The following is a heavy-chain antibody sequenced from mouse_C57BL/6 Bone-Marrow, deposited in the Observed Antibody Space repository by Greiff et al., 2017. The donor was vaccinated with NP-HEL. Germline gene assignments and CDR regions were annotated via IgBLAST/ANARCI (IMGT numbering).Heavy chain of an antibody. CDR1: GYTFTSYG. Sequence: VQLQQSGAELARPGASVKLSCKASGYTFTSYGISWVKQRTGQGLEWIGEIYPRSGNTYYNDKFQGKATLTADKSSSTAYMKLRSLTSEDSAVYYCARAGILDWYVDVWGKGTTVTVSS. CDR3: ARAGILDWYVDV. D-gene: IGHD5-2*01. CDR2: IYPRSGNT. J-gene: IGHJ1*03. V-gene: IGHV1-81*01.